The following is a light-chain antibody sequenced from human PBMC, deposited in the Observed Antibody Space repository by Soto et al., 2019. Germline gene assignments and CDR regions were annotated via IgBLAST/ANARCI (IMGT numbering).Light chain of an antibody. V-gene: IGKV1-6*01. CDR2: AAS. CDR3: LQDYNYPCT. J-gene: IGKJ1*01. CDR1: QGIRND. Sequence: AIQITLSPSSLSASVGARVTITFRASQGIRNDFGWYQQKPGKAPKILIYAASSLQSGGPSRFSGSGSGTDFTLTISSLQPEDFATYYCLQDYNYPCTFGQGTKVDIK.